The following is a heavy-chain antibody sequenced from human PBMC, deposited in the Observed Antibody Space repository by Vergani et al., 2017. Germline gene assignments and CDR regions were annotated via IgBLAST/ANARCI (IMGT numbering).Heavy chain of an antibody. CDR3: AGGSLGYSSGWYWLDY. CDR2: IIPILGTA. J-gene: IGHJ4*02. V-gene: IGHV1-69*11. Sequence: QVQLVQSGAEVKKPGSSVKVSCKASGGTFSSYAISWVRQAPGQGLEWMGRIIPILGTANYAQKFQGRVTITADESTSTAYMELSSLRSEDTAVYYCAGGSLGYSSGWYWLDYWGQGTLVTVSS. CDR1: GGTFSSYA. D-gene: IGHD6-19*01.